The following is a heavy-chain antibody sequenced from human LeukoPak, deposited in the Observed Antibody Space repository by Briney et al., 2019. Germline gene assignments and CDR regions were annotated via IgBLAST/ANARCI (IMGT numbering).Heavy chain of an antibody. CDR3: ARGRRIAVAGRYRAGWVDY. V-gene: IGHV4-34*01. CDR2: INHSGST. J-gene: IGHJ4*02. Sequence: PSETLSLTCAVYGGSFSGYYWSWIRQPPGKGLEWIGEINHSGSTNYNPSLKSRVTISVDTSKNQFSLKLSSVTAADTAVYYCARGRRIAVAGRYRAGWVDYWGQGTLVTASS. CDR1: GGSFSGYY. D-gene: IGHD6-19*01.